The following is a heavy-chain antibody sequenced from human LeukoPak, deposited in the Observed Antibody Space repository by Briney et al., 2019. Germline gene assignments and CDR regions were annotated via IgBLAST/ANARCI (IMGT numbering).Heavy chain of an antibody. J-gene: IGHJ3*02. CDR1: GSSISGDYF. D-gene: IGHD6-19*01. CDR2: INHRGTS. Sequence: PSESLSLTCAVSGSSISGDYFWGWIRQPPGKGLEWIWTINHRGTSYYNPSLMSRVSMSVDTSKNHFSLKLTSVTATDTAVYYSVRAAVDGPGHNAFDIWGQGTMVTVSS. V-gene: IGHV4-38-2*01. CDR3: VRAAVDGPGHNAFDI.